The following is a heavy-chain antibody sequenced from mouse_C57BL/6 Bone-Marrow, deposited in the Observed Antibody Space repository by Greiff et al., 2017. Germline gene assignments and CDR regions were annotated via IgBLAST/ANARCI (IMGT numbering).Heavy chain of an antibody. Sequence: QVQLQQPGAELVKPGASVKLSCKASGYTFTSYWMQWVKQRPGQGLEWIGEIDPSDSYTNYNQKFKGKATLTVDTSSSTAYMQLSSLTSEDSAVYYCARGGPPANWGQGTTLTVSS. V-gene: IGHV1-50*01. D-gene: IGHD3-3*01. J-gene: IGHJ2*01. CDR1: GYTFTSYW. CDR2: IDPSDSYT. CDR3: ARGGPPAN.